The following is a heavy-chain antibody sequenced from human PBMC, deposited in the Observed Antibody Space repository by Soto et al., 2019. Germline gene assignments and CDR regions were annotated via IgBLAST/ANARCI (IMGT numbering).Heavy chain of an antibody. CDR2: IYYSGST. CDR1: GGSISSYY. V-gene: IGHV4-59*01. CDR3: ARGGSGWLYNYDGMDV. Sequence: SETLSLTCTVSGGSISSYYWSWIRQPPGKGLEWIGYIYYSGSTNYNPSLKSRVTISVDTSKNQFSLKLSSVTAADTAVYYCARGGSGWLYNYDGMDVWGQGTTGTVS. D-gene: IGHD6-19*01. J-gene: IGHJ6*02.